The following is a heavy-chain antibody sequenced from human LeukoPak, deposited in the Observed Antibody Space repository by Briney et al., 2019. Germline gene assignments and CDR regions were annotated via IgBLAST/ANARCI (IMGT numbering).Heavy chain of an antibody. CDR2: ISSSSSTI. J-gene: IGHJ5*02. CDR1: GFTFSSYS. CDR3: ARDPGYCSSTSCPVWFDP. D-gene: IGHD2-2*01. V-gene: IGHV3-48*01. Sequence: GGSLRLSCAASGFTFSSYSMNWVRQAPGKGLEWVSYISSSSSTIYYAYSVKVRFTTSRDNAKNSLYLQMNSLRAEDTAVYYCARDPGYCSSTSCPVWFDPWGQGTLVTVSS.